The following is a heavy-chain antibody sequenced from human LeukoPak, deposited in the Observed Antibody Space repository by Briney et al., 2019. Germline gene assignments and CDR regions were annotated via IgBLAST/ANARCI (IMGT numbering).Heavy chain of an antibody. CDR2: IIPIFGTA. CDR1: GGTFSSYA. J-gene: IGHJ5*02. V-gene: IGHV1-69*06. Sequence: SVKVSCKASGGTFSSYAISWVRQAPGQGLGWMGGIIPIFGTANYAQKFQGRVTITADKSTSTAYMELSSLRSEDTAVYYCARGVLYYYDSSGFDVNWFDPWGQGTLVTVSS. CDR3: ARGVLYYYDSSGFDVNWFDP. D-gene: IGHD3-22*01.